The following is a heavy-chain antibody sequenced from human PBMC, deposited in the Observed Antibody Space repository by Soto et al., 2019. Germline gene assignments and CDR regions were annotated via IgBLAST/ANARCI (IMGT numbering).Heavy chain of an antibody. Sequence: EVQLLESGGGLVQPGGSLRLSCAASGFTFSSYAMSWVRQAPGKGLEWVSAISGSGGSAYYADSVKGRFTISRDNSKNTLYLQMNSLRAEDTAVYYCAKSLAAAGTGTDYWGQGTLVTVSS. CDR2: ISGSGGSA. J-gene: IGHJ4*02. D-gene: IGHD6-13*01. CDR1: GFTFSSYA. CDR3: AKSLAAAGTGTDY. V-gene: IGHV3-23*01.